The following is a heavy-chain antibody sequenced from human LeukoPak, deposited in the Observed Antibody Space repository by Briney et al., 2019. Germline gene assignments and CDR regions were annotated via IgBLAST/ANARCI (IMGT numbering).Heavy chain of an antibody. CDR3: ARAEERCYGSGKAGGTIDY. D-gene: IGHD3-10*01. Sequence: ASVKVSCKASGYTFTSYGISWVRQAPGQGLEWMGWISAYNGNTNYAQKLQGRVTMTTDTSTSTAYMELRSLRSDDTAVYYCARAEERCYGSGKAGGTIDYWGQGTLVTVSS. CDR1: GYTFTSYG. CDR2: ISAYNGNT. J-gene: IGHJ4*02. V-gene: IGHV1-18*01.